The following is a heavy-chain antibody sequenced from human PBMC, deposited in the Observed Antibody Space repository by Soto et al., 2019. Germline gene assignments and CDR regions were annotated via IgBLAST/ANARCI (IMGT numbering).Heavy chain of an antibody. J-gene: IGHJ3*02. CDR3: ARDMMTVTHPAFDI. Sequence: EVQLVESGGGLVKPGGSLRLSCAASGFTFSSYSMNWVRQAPGKGLEWVSSISSSSSYIYYADSVKGRFTISRDNAKNSLYLQMNSLRAEDTAVYYCARDMMTVTHPAFDIWGQGTMVTVSS. CDR2: ISSSSSYI. V-gene: IGHV3-21*01. CDR1: GFTFSSYS. D-gene: IGHD4-17*01.